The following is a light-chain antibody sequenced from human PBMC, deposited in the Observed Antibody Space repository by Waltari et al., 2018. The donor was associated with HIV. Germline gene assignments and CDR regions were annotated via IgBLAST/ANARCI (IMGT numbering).Light chain of an antibody. V-gene: IGKV3-20*01. Sequence: EIMLTQSPGTLSLSPGERATLSCRASQSVSKNYLAWYQQKSGQAPRLLIYGASSRATGIADRFSGSGSGTDFTLTISRLEPEDFAVYYCQQYGSSPCTFGPGTKVDVK. CDR2: GAS. CDR1: QSVSKNY. J-gene: IGKJ3*01. CDR3: QQYGSSPCT.